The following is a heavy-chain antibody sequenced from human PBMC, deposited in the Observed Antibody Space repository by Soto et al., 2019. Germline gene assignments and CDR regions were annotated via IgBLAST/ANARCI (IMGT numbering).Heavy chain of an antibody. J-gene: IGHJ4*02. CDR1: GFTFNNYA. Sequence: GGSLRLSCAASGFTFNNYAMNWVHQAPGKGLEWVATISGTGGSTYYADSVKGRFTISRDNSKNTLYLQMNSLRVEDTAVYYCAKDRLGGNFDYWGQGTQVTVSS. V-gene: IGHV3-23*01. CDR2: ISGTGGST. CDR3: AKDRLGGNFDY.